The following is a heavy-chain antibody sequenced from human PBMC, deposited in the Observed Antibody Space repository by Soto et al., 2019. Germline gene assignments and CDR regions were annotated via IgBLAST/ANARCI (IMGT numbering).Heavy chain of an antibody. Sequence: ASVKVSCKASGYTFNNYYMHWVRQAPGQGLEWMAMINPSGGSRSHAQKFQGRVTMTRDTSTSTLYMELSSLTSEDTAVYYCARNLYDLWSGSQYYFDYWGQGTPVTVSS. CDR3: ARNLYDLWSGSQYYFDY. CDR1: GYTFNNYY. CDR2: INPSGGSR. D-gene: IGHD3-3*01. J-gene: IGHJ4*02. V-gene: IGHV1-46*02.